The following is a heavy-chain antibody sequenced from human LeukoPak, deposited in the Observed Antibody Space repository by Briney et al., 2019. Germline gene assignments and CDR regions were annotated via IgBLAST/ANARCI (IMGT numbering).Heavy chain of an antibody. CDR2: IYHSGST. V-gene: IGHV4-4*02. J-gene: IGHJ4*02. CDR3: ARLYCSGGSCYLDY. CDR1: GGSISSSNW. D-gene: IGHD2-15*01. Sequence: SETLSLTCAVSGGSISSSNWWSWIRQPPGKGLEWIGYIYHSGSTYYNPSLKSRVTISVDRSKNQFSLKLSSVTAADTAVYYCARLYCSGGSCYLDYWGQGTLVTVSS.